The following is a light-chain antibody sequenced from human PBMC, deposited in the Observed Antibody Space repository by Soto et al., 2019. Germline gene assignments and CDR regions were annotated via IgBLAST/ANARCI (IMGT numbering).Light chain of an antibody. CDR2: DAS. CDR3: QQYGTSRWT. J-gene: IGKJ1*01. CDR1: QNVSNSY. V-gene: IGKV3D-20*01. Sequence: EIVLTQSPATLSLSPGERATLSCGASQNVSNSYLAWYQQKPGLAPRLLIYDASSRAIGITDRFSGSGSGADFTLTISRLEPEDFAEYYCQQYGTSRWTFGQGNKVEIK.